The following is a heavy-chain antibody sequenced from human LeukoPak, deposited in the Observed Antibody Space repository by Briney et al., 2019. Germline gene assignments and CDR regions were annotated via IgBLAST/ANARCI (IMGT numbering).Heavy chain of an antibody. D-gene: IGHD3-22*01. J-gene: IGHJ3*02. V-gene: IGHV3-21*01. Sequence: GGSLRLSCAASGFTFSSYSMNWVRQAPGKGLEWVSSISSSSSYIYYADSVKGRFTISRGNAKNSLYLQMNSLRAEDSAVYYCAREDPRYYDSSGSDAFDIWGQGTMVTVSS. CDR3: AREDPRYYDSSGSDAFDI. CDR1: GFTFSSYS. CDR2: ISSSSSYI.